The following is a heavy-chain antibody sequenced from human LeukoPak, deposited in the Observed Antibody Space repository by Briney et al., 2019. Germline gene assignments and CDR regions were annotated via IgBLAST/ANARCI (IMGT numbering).Heavy chain of an antibody. J-gene: IGHJ4*02. CDR3: ARAVQVTTGGLFDY. Sequence: SVKVSCKASGYTFTNFDISWVRQAPGQGLEWMGGIIPIFDTPNFAQKFQGRVTITADKSTSTAYMELSRLRSEDTAVYYCARAVQVTTGGLFDYWGQGTLVTVSS. CDR1: GYTFTNFD. V-gene: IGHV1-69*06. D-gene: IGHD4-17*01. CDR2: IIPIFDTP.